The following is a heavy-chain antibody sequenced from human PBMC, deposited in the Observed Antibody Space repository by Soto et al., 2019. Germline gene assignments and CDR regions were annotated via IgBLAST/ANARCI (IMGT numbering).Heavy chain of an antibody. Sequence: QVQLQESGPGLVKPSETLSLTCTVSGGSVSSGSYYWSWIRQPPGKGLEWIGYIYYSGSTNYNPSLKSRVTISVDTSKNKFSLKLSSVTAADTAVYYCARGAGVAASPPYYGMDVWGQGNTVTVSS. CDR2: IYYSGST. CDR3: ARGAGVAASPPYYGMDV. V-gene: IGHV4-61*01. D-gene: IGHD2-15*01. J-gene: IGHJ6*02. CDR1: GGSVSSGSYY.